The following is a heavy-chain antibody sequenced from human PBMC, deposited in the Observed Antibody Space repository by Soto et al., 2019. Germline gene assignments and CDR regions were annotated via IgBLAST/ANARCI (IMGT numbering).Heavy chain of an antibody. D-gene: IGHD2-21*01. CDR1: GGTFSSYA. CDR2: IIPIFGTA. J-gene: IGHJ5*02. V-gene: IGHV1-69*12. CDR3: ASLIPLPFPFDP. Sequence: QVQLVQSGAEVKKPGSSVKVSCKASGGTFSSYAISWVRQAPGQGLEWMGGIIPIFGTANYAQKFQGRVTVTADESTSTAYRELSSLRSEDTAVYYCASLIPLPFPFDPWGQGTLVTVSS.